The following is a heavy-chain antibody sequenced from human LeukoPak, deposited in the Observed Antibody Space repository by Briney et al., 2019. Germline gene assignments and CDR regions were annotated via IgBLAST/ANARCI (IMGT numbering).Heavy chain of an antibody. CDR1: GYTFTGYY. CDR3: ARDLQYQLLQNYYYYYMDV. Sequence: ASVKVSCKASGYTFTGYYMHWVRQAPGQGLEWTGWINPNSGGTNYAQKFQGRVTMTRDTSISTAYMELSRLRPDDTAVYYCARDLQYQLLQNYYYYYMDVWGKGTTVTVSS. D-gene: IGHD2-2*01. CDR2: INPNSGGT. J-gene: IGHJ6*03. V-gene: IGHV1-2*02.